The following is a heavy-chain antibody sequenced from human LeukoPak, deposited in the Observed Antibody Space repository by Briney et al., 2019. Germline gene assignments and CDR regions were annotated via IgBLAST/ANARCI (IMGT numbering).Heavy chain of an antibody. V-gene: IGHV3-23*01. CDR1: GFSFNSYS. J-gene: IGHJ3*02. CDR3: AREQAVTYAFDI. Sequence: GGSLRLSCAASGFSFNSYSMRWVRQAPGKGLEWVSAIVSSGDSTDYADSVKGRFTISRDNSKNSLYLQMNSLRAEDTAVYYCAREQAVTYAFDIWGQGTMVTVSS. CDR2: IVSSGDST. D-gene: IGHD6-19*01.